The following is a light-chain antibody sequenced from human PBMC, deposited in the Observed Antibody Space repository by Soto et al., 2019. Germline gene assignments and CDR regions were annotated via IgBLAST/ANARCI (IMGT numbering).Light chain of an antibody. CDR1: QGISSW. V-gene: IGKV1-12*01. J-gene: IGKJ5*01. Sequence: DIQITQSPSSVXXXXXXXXXXXXRASQGISSWLAWYQKKPGKAPNLLIYAASSLQSGVPSRFSGSESGTDFTLTISSLQPEDCAIYFCQQANSFPITFGQGTRLEIK. CDR2: AAS. CDR3: QQANSFPIT.